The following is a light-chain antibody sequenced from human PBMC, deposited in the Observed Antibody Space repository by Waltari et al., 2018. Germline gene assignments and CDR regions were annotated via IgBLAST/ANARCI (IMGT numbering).Light chain of an antibody. J-gene: IGLJ1*01. Sequence: QSALIQPASVSGSPGQSITISCAGSRSDIGAFNYVHWYQQHPGKAPKLLINEVTHRPSGISDRFSGSKSGNTASLTISGLQVEDEADYFCCSFTSSNNYIFGSGTTVTVL. CDR3: CSFTSSNNYI. CDR1: RSDIGAFNY. CDR2: EVT. V-gene: IGLV2-14*03.